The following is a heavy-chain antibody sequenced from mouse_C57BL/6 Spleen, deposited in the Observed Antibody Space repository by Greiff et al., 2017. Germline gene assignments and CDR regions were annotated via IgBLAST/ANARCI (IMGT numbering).Heavy chain of an antibody. CDR1: GFTFSSYG. V-gene: IGHV5-6*01. D-gene: IGHD2-3*01. CDR2: ISSGGSYT. Sequence: EVKLVESGGDLVKPGGSLKLSCAASGFTFSSYGMSWVRQTPDKRLEWVATISSGGSYTYYPDSVKGRFTISRDNAKNTLYLHMSSLKSEDTAMYYCARHRDGYYFYYWGQGTTLTVSS. CDR3: ARHRDGYYFYY. J-gene: IGHJ2*01.